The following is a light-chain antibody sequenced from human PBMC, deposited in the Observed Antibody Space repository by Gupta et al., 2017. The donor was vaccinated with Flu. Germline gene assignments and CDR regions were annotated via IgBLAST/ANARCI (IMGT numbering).Light chain of an antibody. Sequence: DIVMTQSPAPLAVSLGERATINCKSSQSVLHSPNNKNYLAWYQQKPGQPPKLLIYWASSRESGVPDRFSGSGSGTDFTLTISSLQAEDVAIYYCQQYDNTPYTFGQGTKLEIK. CDR1: QSVLHSPNNKNY. CDR3: QQYDNTPYT. J-gene: IGKJ2*01. CDR2: WAS. V-gene: IGKV4-1*01.